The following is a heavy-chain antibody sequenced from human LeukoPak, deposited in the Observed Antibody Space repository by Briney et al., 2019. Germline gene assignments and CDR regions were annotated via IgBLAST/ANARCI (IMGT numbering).Heavy chain of an antibody. CDR3: ARCSYDSSGHDAFDI. V-gene: IGHV4-34*01. CDR1: GGSFSGYY. D-gene: IGHD3-22*01. Sequence: SETLSLTCAVYGGSFSGYYWSWIRQPPGKGLEWIGEINHSGSTNYNPSLKSRVTISVDTSKNQFSLKLSSVTAADTAVYYCARCSYDSSGHDAFDIWGQGTMVTVSS. J-gene: IGHJ3*02. CDR2: INHSGST.